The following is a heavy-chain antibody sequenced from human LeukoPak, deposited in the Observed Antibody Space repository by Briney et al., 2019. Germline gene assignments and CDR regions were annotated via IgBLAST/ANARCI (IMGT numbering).Heavy chain of an antibody. V-gene: IGHV3-53*01. CDR1: GFTVSSNY. CDR3: ARDLAYFDY. D-gene: IGHD3-16*01. J-gene: IGHJ4*02. CDR2: IYSSGTT. Sequence: GGSLRLSCAASGFTVSSNYMTWVRQAPGQGLEWVSVIYSSGTTYFADSVKGRFTISRDNSKNTLYLQMNSLRAEDTAVYYCARDLAYFDYWGQGTLVTVSS.